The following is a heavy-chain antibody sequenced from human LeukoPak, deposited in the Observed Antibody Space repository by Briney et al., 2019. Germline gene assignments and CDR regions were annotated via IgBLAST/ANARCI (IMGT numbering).Heavy chain of an antibody. D-gene: IGHD2-21*02. V-gene: IGHV3-53*01. J-gene: IGHJ4*02. Sequence: PGGSLRLSCAASGFTVSSNYMSWVRQAPGKGLEWVSVIYNGGSTYYADSVKGRFTISRDNSKNTLYLQMNSLRAEDTAVYYCARTLVVTANQYYFDYWGQGTVVTVSS. CDR1: GFTVSSNY. CDR3: ARTLVVTANQYYFDY. CDR2: IYNGGST.